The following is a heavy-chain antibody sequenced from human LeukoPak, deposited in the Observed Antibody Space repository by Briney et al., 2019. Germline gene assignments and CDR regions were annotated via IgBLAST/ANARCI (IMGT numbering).Heavy chain of an antibody. V-gene: IGHV1-8*01. CDR3: ARDYGGSSGWFDP. CDR2: MSPNSDNT. CDR1: GYTFTSYD. Sequence: EAPVKVSCKASGYTFTSYDINWVRQAPGQGLEWMGWMSPNSDNTGYAQKFQGRVTFTRDTSISTAYMELRSLTSEDTAVYYCARDYGGSSGWFDPWGQGTLVTVSS. J-gene: IGHJ5*02. D-gene: IGHD4-23*01.